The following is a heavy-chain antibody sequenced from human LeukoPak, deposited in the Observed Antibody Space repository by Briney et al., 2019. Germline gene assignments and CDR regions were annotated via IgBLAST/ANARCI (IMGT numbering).Heavy chain of an antibody. J-gene: IGHJ4*02. CDR1: GFTFSSYG. D-gene: IGHD5-18*01. CDR3: AKERDTAMATIDY. V-gene: IGHV3-30*02. CDR2: IRYDGSNK. Sequence: GGSLRLSCAASGFTFSSYGMHWVRQAPGKGLEWVAFIRYDGSNKYYADSVKGRFTISRDNSKNTLYLQMNSLRAEDTAVYYCAKERDTAMATIDYWGQGTLVTVSS.